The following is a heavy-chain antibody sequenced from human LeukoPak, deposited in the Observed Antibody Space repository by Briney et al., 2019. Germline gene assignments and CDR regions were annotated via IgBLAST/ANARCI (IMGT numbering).Heavy chain of an antibody. V-gene: IGHV3-11*01. Sequence: GGSLRLSCAASGFAFRDYCMSWFRQAPGKGLEWVSYIISSGSTIYYADSVKGRFTISRDNAKNSLYLQMNSLRAEDTAVYYCARPPSRGYSSSFEYWGQGTLVTVSS. CDR2: IISSGSTI. CDR1: GFAFRDYC. J-gene: IGHJ4*02. CDR3: ARPPSRGYSSSFEY. D-gene: IGHD2-2*03.